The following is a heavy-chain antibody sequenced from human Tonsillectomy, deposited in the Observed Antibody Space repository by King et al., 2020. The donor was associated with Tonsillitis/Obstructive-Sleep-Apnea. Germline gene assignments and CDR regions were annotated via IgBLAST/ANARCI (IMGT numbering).Heavy chain of an antibody. V-gene: IGHV3-53*01. D-gene: IGHD3-10*01. CDR2: IYTGGIT. J-gene: IGHJ4*02. CDR3: ARGGVIIARSPFES. Sequence: VQLVESGGGLIQPGGSLRLSCAASGFTVSSNYMSWVRQAPGKGLEWVSLIYTGGITYYADSVKGRFTISRDNSKNTLYLQMNSLRAEDTAVYYCARGGVIIARSPFESWGREPWSPSPQ. CDR1: GFTVSSNY.